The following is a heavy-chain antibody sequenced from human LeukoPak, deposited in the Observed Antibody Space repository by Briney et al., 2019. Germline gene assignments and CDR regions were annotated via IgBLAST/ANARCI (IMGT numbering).Heavy chain of an antibody. CDR3: AKGKGDGSGYYYSYFEY. D-gene: IGHD3-22*01. J-gene: IGHJ4*02. CDR2: ISGSGGST. V-gene: IGHV3-23*01. Sequence: GGSLRLSCAASGFTFSSYAMSWVRQAPGQGLEWVSAISGSGGSTYYADSVKGRFTISSDNSKNTLYLQMNSLRAEDTAVYYCAKGKGDGSGYYYSYFEYWGQGTLVTVSS. CDR1: GFTFSSYA.